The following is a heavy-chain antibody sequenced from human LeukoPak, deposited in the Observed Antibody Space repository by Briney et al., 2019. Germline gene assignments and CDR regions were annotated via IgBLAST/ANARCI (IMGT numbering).Heavy chain of an antibody. D-gene: IGHD3-16*01. CDR2: ISAYNGNT. V-gene: IGHV1-18*01. J-gene: IGHJ6*03. CDR3: ARLTFSPGYYYYMDV. Sequence: ASVKVSCKASGYTFTSYGISWVRQAPGQGLEWMGCISAYNGNTNYAQKLQGRVTMTTDTSTSTAYMELRSLRSDDTAVYYCARLTFSPGYYYYMDVWGKGTTVTVSS. CDR1: GYTFTSYG.